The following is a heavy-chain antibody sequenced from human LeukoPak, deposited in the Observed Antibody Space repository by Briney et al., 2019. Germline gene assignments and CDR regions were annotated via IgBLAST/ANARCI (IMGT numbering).Heavy chain of an antibody. CDR1: GGTFSSYA. CDR3: ARLGDHSSGWYDGVSATKNVRAFDI. D-gene: IGHD6-19*01. J-gene: IGHJ3*02. Sequence: GSSVKVSCKASGGTFSSYAISWVRQAPGQGLEWMGGIIPIFGTANYAQKFQGRVTITADESTSTAYMELSSLRPEDTAVYYCARLGDHSSGWYDGVSATKNVRAFDIWGQGTMVTVSS. CDR2: IIPIFGTA. V-gene: IGHV1-69*01.